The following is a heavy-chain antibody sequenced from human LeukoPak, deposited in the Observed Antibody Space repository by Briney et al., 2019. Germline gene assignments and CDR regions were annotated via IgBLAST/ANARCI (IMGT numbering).Heavy chain of an antibody. CDR2: INHSGST. CDR1: GGSFSGYY. Sequence: SETLSLTCAVYGGSFSGYYWSWIRQPPGKGLEWIGEINHSGSTNYNPSLKSRVTISVDTSKNQFSLKLSSVTTADTAVYYCARSRPPAPSFYYDSSGYYSHFDYWGQGTLVTVSS. CDR3: ARSRPPAPSFYYDSSGYYSHFDY. V-gene: IGHV4-34*01. J-gene: IGHJ4*02. D-gene: IGHD3-22*01.